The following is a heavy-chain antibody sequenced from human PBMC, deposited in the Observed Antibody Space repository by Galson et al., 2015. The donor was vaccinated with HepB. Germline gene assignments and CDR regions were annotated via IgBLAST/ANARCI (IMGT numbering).Heavy chain of an antibody. CDR1: GGTFSSYA. CDR3: ARALIDYDSGSAPRTFDS. CDR2: VIPIFGTA. D-gene: IGHD3-10*01. Sequence: CKASGGTFSSYAISWVRQAPGQGLEWMGGVIPIFGTANYAQRFQDRVTISADESTTTAYMELSSLRAEDTAVFYCARALIDYDSGSAPRTFDSWGQGTLVTVSS. V-gene: IGHV1-69*01. J-gene: IGHJ4*02.